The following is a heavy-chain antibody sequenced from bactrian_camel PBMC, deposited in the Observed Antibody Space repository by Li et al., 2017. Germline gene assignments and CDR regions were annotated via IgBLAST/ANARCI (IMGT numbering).Heavy chain of an antibody. J-gene: IGHJ4*01. D-gene: IGHD3*01. V-gene: IGHV3S6*01. Sequence: HVQLVESGGGSVQAGGSLRLSCVYSGYAASVNCMGWFRQAPGKEREGVAHLYTHDSRTSYADSVKGRFTISQDKSKNTVYLQMDSPKPEDTAMYYCAGRSGASCYGFFLRAKEGSDVVDWGQGTQVTVS. CDR2: LYTHDSRT. CDR1: GYAASVNC. CDR3: AGRSGASCYGFFLRAKEGSDVVD.